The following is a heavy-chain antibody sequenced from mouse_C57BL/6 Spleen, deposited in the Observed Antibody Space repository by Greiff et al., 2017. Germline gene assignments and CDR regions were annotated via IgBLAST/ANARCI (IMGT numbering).Heavy chain of an antibody. CDR1: GYSITSAY. V-gene: IGHV3-8*01. CDR2: ISYSGSP. D-gene: IGHD4-1*01. J-gene: IGHJ1*03. CDR3: ARITGYWDFDV. Sequence: EVKVIESGPGLAKPSQTLSLTCSVTGYSITSAYWNWIRKFPGNKLEYMGYISYSGSPYYHPSPKSRISITRDTNKNQYYLQLNTVTTEDTDTYYCARITGYWDFDVWGTGTTVTVAS.